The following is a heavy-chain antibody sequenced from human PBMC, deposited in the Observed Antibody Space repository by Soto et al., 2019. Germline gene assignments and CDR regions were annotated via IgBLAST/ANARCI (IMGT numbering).Heavy chain of an antibody. CDR2: IYDTGISGYTPST. CDR1: GGAITSSY. CDR3: ARGEDAFFYYGLDV. J-gene: IGHJ6*02. Sequence: LSLTCTVSGGAITSSYWSWIRRPPGKGLEWIAYIYDTGISGYTPSTSYNPSLKSRVTMSVDTSKSQFSLKLTSVTAADTAVYYCARGEDAFFYYGLDVWGQGITVTVSS. V-gene: IGHV4-59*01.